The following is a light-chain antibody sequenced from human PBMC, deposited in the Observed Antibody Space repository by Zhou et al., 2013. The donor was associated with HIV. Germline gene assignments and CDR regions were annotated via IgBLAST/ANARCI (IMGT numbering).Light chain of an antibody. V-gene: IGKV1-8*01. Sequence: AIQMTQSPSSLSASTGDRVTLTCRASQNVNTDLAWYQQQPGKAPNLLIYGATTLQSGVPSRFSGSGSGTDFAFTISSLQPEDIATYYCQQYENLRPITFGQGTRLEMK. CDR3: QQYENLRPIT. J-gene: IGKJ5*01. CDR1: QNVNTD. CDR2: GAT.